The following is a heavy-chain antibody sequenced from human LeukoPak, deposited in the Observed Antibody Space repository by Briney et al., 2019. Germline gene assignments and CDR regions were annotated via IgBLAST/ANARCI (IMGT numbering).Heavy chain of an antibody. Sequence: GASVKVSCKASGYTFTSYGISWVRQAPGQGLEWMGWISAYNGNTNYAQKFQGRVTITADKSTSTAYMELSSLRSEDTAVYYCARDHGDYAPWGQGTLVTVSS. D-gene: IGHD4-17*01. CDR1: GYTFTSYG. CDR3: ARDHGDYAP. J-gene: IGHJ5*02. CDR2: ISAYNGNT. V-gene: IGHV1-18*01.